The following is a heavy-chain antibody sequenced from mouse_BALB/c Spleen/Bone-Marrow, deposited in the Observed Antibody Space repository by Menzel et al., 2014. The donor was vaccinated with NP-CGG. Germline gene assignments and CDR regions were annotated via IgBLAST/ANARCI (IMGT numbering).Heavy chain of an antibody. V-gene: IGHV1-80*01. CDR1: GYALSSYW. Sequence: QVHVKQSGAELVRSGSSVKISCKASGYALSSYWMSWVKQRPGQGLEWIGQIYPGDGDTNYNGKFKGKATLTADKSSSTAYMQLSSLTSEDSAVYFCARWLPAMDYWGQGTSVTVSS. J-gene: IGHJ4*01. D-gene: IGHD2-2*01. CDR3: ARWLPAMDY. CDR2: IYPGDGDT.